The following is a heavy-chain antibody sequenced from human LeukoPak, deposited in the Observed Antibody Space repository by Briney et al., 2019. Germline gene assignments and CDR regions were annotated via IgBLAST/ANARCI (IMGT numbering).Heavy chain of an antibody. CDR3: AKDRVSSGRLPYYFDY. CDR1: GFTFSSYA. V-gene: IGHV3-23*01. CDR2: ISDSGGST. J-gene: IGHJ4*02. Sequence: GGSLRLSCAASGFTFSSYAMSWVRQAPGKGLEWVSVISDSGGSTFYADSVKGRFTISRDNSKNTLYLQMNSLRAEDTAVYYCAKDRVSSGRLPYYFDYWGQGTLVTVSS. D-gene: IGHD5-12*01.